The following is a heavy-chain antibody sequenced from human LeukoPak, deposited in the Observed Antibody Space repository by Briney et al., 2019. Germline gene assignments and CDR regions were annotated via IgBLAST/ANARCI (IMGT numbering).Heavy chain of an antibody. V-gene: IGHV4-34*01. CDR2: INHSGST. D-gene: IGHD3-16*02. CDR3: ARTYYDYVWGSYRKYYFDY. CDR1: GGSFSGYY. Sequence: PSETLSLTCAVYGGSFSGYYWSWIRQPPGKELEWIGEINHSGSTNYNPSLRSRVTISVDTSKNQFSLKLSSVTAADTAVYYCARTYYDYVWGSYRKYYFDYWGQGTLVTVSS. J-gene: IGHJ4*02.